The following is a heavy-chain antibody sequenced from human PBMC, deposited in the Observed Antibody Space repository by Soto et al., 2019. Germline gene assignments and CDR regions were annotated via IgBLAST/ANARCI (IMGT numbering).Heavy chain of an antibody. CDR3: AKDLGSDGGFDF. CDR1: GGSISGYY. V-gene: IGHV4-59*01. D-gene: IGHD3-16*01. Sequence: SETLSLTCTVSGGSISGYYWSWIRQPPGRGLEWIGYIYNTGSTNYNPSLKHRVTISIDTSKNQFSLKVSSVTAADTAVYYCAKDLGSDGGFDFWGQGTLVTVSS. CDR2: IYNTGST. J-gene: IGHJ4*02.